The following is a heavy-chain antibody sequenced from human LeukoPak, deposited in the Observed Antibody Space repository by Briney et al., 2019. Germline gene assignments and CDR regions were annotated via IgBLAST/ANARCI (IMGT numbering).Heavy chain of an antibody. CDR3: AREDSSSWKGGPYFDY. CDR1: GFTFSSYA. J-gene: IGHJ4*02. V-gene: IGHV3-30-3*01. Sequence: PGRSLRLSCAASGFTFSSYAMHWVRQAPGKGLEWVAVISYDGSNKYYADSVKGRFTISRDNSKNTLYLQMNSLRAEDTSVYYCAREDSSSWKGGPYFDYWGQGTLVTVSS. D-gene: IGHD6-13*01. CDR2: ISYDGSNK.